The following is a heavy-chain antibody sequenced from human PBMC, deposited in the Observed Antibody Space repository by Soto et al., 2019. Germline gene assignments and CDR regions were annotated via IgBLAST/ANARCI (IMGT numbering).Heavy chain of an antibody. D-gene: IGHD1-26*01. CDR1: GFTFSSYS. Sequence: VSLRLSCAASGFTFSSYSMNWVRQAPGKGLEWVSSLSSSGHIYYADSVKGRFTISRDNAKNSLYLQMNSLRAEDTAVYYCVRHWLATREFDYWGQGTLVTVSS. J-gene: IGHJ4*02. V-gene: IGHV3-21*01. CDR2: LSSSGHI. CDR3: VRHWLATREFDY.